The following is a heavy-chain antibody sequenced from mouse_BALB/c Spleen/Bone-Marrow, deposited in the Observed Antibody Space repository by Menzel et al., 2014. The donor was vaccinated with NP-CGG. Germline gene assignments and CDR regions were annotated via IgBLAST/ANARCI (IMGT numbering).Heavy chain of an antibody. CDR1: GFTFSSYA. CDR3: ARGGELRPWFAY. J-gene: IGHJ3*01. D-gene: IGHD2-4*01. CDR2: ISSGGNT. V-gene: IGHV5-6-5*01. Sequence: KLQESGGGLVKPGGSLKLSCAASGFTFSSYAMSWVRQTPEKRLEWVASISSGGNTYYPDSMKGRFTISRDNARNILYLQMSSLRSEDTAMYYCARGGELRPWFAYWGQGTLVTVSA.